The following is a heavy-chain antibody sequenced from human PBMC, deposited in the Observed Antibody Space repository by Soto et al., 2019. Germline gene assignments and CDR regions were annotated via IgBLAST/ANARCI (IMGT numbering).Heavy chain of an antibody. CDR2: INPNSGGT. CDR3: ARQLGYCSGGSCYDPNYYYYYGMDV. CDR1: GYTFTGYY. D-gene: IGHD2-15*01. J-gene: IGHJ6*02. Sequence: ASVKVSCKASGYTFTGYYMHWVRQAPGQGLEWMGWINPNSGGTNYAQKFQGWVTMTRDTSISTAYMELSRLRSDDMAVYYCARQLGYCSGGSCYDPNYYYYYGMDVWGQGTTVTVSS. V-gene: IGHV1-2*04.